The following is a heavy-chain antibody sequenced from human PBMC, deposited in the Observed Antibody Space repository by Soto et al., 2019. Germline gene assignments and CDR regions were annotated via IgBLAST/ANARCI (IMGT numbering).Heavy chain of an antibody. Sequence: ASVKVSCKASGYTFTGYYMHWVRQAPGQGLEWMGWINPNGGGTNYAQKFQGWVTMTRDTSISTAYMELSRLRSDDTAVYYCAAEVRYFDWLYFQHWGQGTLVTAPQ. J-gene: IGHJ1*01. V-gene: IGHV1-2*04. CDR1: GYTFTGYY. D-gene: IGHD3-9*01. CDR2: INPNGGGT. CDR3: AAEVRYFDWLYFQH.